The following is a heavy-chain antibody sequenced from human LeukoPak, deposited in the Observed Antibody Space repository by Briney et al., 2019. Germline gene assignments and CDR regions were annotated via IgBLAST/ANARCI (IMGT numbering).Heavy chain of an antibody. D-gene: IGHD1-1*01. Sequence: GGSLRLSCAASGFTFSSYAISWVRQAPGKGLEWVSAISGSGGSTYYADSVKGRFTISRDNSKNTVYLQMNSLRAEDTAVFYCARLVATTGRLYFDYWGQGNLVTVSS. J-gene: IGHJ4*02. CDR2: ISGSGGST. CDR3: ARLVATTGRLYFDY. V-gene: IGHV3-23*01. CDR1: GFTFSSYA.